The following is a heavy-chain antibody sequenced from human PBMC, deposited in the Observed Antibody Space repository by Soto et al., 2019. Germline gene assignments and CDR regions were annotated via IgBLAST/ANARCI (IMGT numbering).Heavy chain of an antibody. V-gene: IGHV1-69*01. CDR3: VRDRRIYYSDPHDEFVASDYEV. CDR2: FIPIFRTL. D-gene: IGHD3-22*01. Sequence: QVQLIQSEAEVKKPGSSVRVSCTASGGIFGSHGFSWVRQDPGQRLEWVGGFIPIFRTLTYTEKFQARLRIAADESTNTVYLDLSSLTSEDTAVYYCVRDRRIYYSDPHDEFVASDYEVWGQGTMVSVSS. CDR1: GGIFGSHG. J-gene: IGHJ3*01.